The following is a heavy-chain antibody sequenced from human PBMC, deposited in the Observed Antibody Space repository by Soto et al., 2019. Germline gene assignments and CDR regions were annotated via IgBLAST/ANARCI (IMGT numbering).Heavy chain of an antibody. CDR2: MYHGGNT. V-gene: IGHV4-38-2*02. Sequence: PSETLSLTCTVSNYSISNPHYWGWIRQPPGKRPEWIASMYHGGNTFYNPSLKSRITMSMDTSKNQFSLKLRLMTAADTAVYYCARAHTMVVAGSTFDYWGHGTLVTVSS. CDR3: ARAHTMVVAGSTFDY. D-gene: IGHD2-21*02. CDR1: NYSISNPHY. J-gene: IGHJ4*01.